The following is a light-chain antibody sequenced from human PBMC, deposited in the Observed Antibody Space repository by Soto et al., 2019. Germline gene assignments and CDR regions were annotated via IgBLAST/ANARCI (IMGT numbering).Light chain of an antibody. CDR2: GAS. CDR3: QQYGSLPRT. J-gene: IGKJ1*01. Sequence: EIVLTQSPGTLSLSLGERATLSCRASQTVAGYVAWYQQRPGQAPRLLIYGASSRATGIPERFSGSGSGTDFTLTVSSLEPDDFAVYYCQQYGSLPRTFGQGTKVEF. CDR1: QTVAGY. V-gene: IGKV3-20*01.